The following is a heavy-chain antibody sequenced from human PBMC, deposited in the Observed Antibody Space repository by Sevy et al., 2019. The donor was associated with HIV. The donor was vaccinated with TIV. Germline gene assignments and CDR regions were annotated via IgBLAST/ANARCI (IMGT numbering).Heavy chain of an antibody. CDR2: VTSDGTT. Sequence: GWSLRLSCAASGLTLTTTGMSWVRQAPGKGLEWVAGVTSDGTTYYADSVRDRFTVSRDNSKNTLYLQLNSLRADDTAVFYCAGGDTTMITDLDYWGQGTLVTVSS. CDR1: GLTLTTTG. CDR3: AGGDTTMITDLDY. D-gene: IGHD3-16*01. V-gene: IGHV3-23*01. J-gene: IGHJ4*02.